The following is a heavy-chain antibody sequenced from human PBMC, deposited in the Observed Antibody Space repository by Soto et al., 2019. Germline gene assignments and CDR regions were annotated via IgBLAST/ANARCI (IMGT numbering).Heavy chain of an antibody. J-gene: IGHJ4*02. CDR2: INPSGGST. CDR1: GYSFTSYF. V-gene: IGHV1-46*01. CDR3: AREYGNYDSSGYYAY. D-gene: IGHD3-22*01. Sequence: ASVKVSFKTSGYSFTSYFIHWVRQAPGQGLEWMGIINPSGGSTNYAQKLQGRVSMTRDRSTSTVHMGLSSLRSDDTAMYYCAREYGNYDSSGYYAYWGQGTLVTVSS.